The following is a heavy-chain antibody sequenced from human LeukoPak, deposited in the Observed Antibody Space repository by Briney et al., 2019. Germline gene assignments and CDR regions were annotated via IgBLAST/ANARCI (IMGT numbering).Heavy chain of an antibody. CDR3: AKTPYIAAIRLSGGYYFAY. D-gene: IGHD2-2*02. CDR2: ISGSGGST. Sequence: GGSLRLSCADSGCTFSSYAMRWVRQAPGKELEWVLAISGSGGSTYYADSVKGRFTISRDNSKNTLYLQMNSLRAEDSAVYYCAKTPYIAAIRLSGGYYFAYWGQRTLVTVSS. V-gene: IGHV3-23*01. J-gene: IGHJ4*02. CDR1: GCTFSSYA.